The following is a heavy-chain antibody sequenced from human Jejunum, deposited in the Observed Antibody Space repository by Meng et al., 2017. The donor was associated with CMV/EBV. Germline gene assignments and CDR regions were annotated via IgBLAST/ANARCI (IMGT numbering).Heavy chain of an antibody. CDR2: IYYSGST. D-gene: IGHD1-26*01. V-gene: IGHV4-59*01. Sequence: LSCTVSDDSISRYSWNWIRQSPGKGLEWIGNIYYSGSTNYNPSLKSRVTISLDTSKNQFSLKVNSVTAADTAVYFCARDWELGYWGQGTLVTVSS. CDR3: ARDWELGY. J-gene: IGHJ4*02. CDR1: DDSISRYS.